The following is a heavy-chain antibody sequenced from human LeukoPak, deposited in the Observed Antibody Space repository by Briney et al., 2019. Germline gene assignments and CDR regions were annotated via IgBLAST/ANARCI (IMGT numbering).Heavy chain of an antibody. J-gene: IGHJ4*02. D-gene: IGHD4-11*01. CDR1: GFTSSNYW. V-gene: IGHV3-74*01. Sequence: GGSLRLSRVASGFTSSNYWMHWVRQPPGKGLVWVSRIYVDGRTTNYADSVKGRFTMSRDNAKNTLHLQMNSLRVEDTAVYYCVRDSNYHPDCWGQGTLVTVSS. CDR3: VRDSNYHPDC. CDR2: IYVDGRTT.